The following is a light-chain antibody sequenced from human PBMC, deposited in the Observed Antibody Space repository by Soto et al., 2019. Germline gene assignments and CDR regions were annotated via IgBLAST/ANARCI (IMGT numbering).Light chain of an antibody. CDR3: QVWETGSEPNVV. CDR2: FDS. CDR1: NIGTKS. Sequence: SYELTQPPSVSVAPGKTARITCGGDNIGTKSFHWYQHKAGQAPILVIYFDSDRPSGIPERFSASNSENTATLIISRVEAGDEADYYCQVWETGSEPNVVFGGGTQLTVL. V-gene: IGLV3-21*01. J-gene: IGLJ2*01.